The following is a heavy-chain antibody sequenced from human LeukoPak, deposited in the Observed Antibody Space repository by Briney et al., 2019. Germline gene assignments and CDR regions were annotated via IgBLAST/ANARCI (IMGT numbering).Heavy chain of an antibody. V-gene: IGHV3-30*01. J-gene: IGHJ5*02. CDR1: GFTFSSYA. Sequence: GGSLRLSCAASGFTFSSYAMHWVRQAPGKGLEWVAVIQYDGSNKYYADSVKGRFTISRDNSKNTLYLQMNSLRAEDMAVYYCARDAGPIVVVPAALNWFDPWGQGTLVTVSS. D-gene: IGHD2-2*01. CDR3: ARDAGPIVVVPAALNWFDP. CDR2: IQYDGSNK.